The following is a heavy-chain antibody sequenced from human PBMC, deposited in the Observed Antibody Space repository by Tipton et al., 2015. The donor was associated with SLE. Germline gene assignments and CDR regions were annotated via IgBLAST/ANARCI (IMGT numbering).Heavy chain of an antibody. J-gene: IGHJ4*02. CDR3: ARVPRSGSYTQPD. V-gene: IGHV4-39*07. D-gene: IGHD1-26*01. CDR2: IYYSGST. Sequence: LRLSCTVSGGSISSSSYYWGWIRQPPGKGLEWIGSIYYSGSTNYNPSLKSRVTISVDTSKNQFSLKLSSVTAADTAVYYCARVPRSGSYTQPDWGQGTLVTVSS. CDR1: GGSISSSSYY.